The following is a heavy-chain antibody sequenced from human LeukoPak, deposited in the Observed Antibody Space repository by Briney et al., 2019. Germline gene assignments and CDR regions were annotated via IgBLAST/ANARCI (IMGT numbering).Heavy chain of an antibody. CDR1: GFTFSSFG. J-gene: IGHJ6*02. V-gene: IGHV3-30*19. Sequence: PGGSLRLSCAASGFTFSSFGVHWVRQAPGKGLEWVAFISYDGSIKYYADSVKGRFTISRDDSKNTLYLQMSGLRTEDTAVYYCARPRTRVTPYYYYGMDVWGQGTTVTVSS. CDR2: ISYDGSIK. CDR3: ARPRTRVTPYYYYGMDV. D-gene: IGHD2-21*02.